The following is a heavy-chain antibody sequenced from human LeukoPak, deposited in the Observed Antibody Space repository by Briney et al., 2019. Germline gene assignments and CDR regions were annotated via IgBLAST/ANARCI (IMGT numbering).Heavy chain of an antibody. Sequence: PGGSLRLSCAASGFTFSSYAMSWVRQAPGKGLEWVSAISGSGGSTYYADSVRGRFTISRDNSKNTLYLQMNSLRAEDTAVYYCAKDIAAAGTFYFDYWGQGTLVTVSS. D-gene: IGHD6-13*01. CDR1: GFTFSSYA. J-gene: IGHJ4*02. CDR3: AKDIAAAGTFYFDY. CDR2: ISGSGGST. V-gene: IGHV3-23*01.